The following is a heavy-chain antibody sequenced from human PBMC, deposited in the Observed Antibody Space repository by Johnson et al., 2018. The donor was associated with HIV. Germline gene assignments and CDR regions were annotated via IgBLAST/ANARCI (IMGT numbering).Heavy chain of an antibody. D-gene: IGHD6-13*01. J-gene: IGHJ3*02. CDR3: AREPGSSSRLGAFDI. CDR2: IYSGGST. V-gene: IGHV3-66*02. Sequence: VQLVESGGGVVRPGESLRLSCTASGFTFDDYGMSWVRQVPGKGLEWGSVIYSGGSTYYADSVKGRFTISRDNSKNTLYLQMNSLRAEDTAVYYCAREPGSSSRLGAFDIWGQGTMVTVSS. CDR1: GFTFDDYG.